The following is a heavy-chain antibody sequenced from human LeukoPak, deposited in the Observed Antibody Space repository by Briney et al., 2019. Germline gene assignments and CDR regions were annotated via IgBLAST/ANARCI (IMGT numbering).Heavy chain of an antibody. D-gene: IGHD4-17*01. Sequence: SETLSLTCAVYGGSFSGYYWSWIRQPAGKGLEWIGRIYTSGSTNYNPSLKSRVTISLDTSKNQFSLKLSSVTAADTAVYYCAXXXDFDYGDYYFDYWGQGALVAISS. V-gene: IGHV4-59*10. CDR1: GGSFSGYY. CDR2: IYTSGST. CDR3: AXXXDFDYGDYYFDY. J-gene: IGHJ4*02.